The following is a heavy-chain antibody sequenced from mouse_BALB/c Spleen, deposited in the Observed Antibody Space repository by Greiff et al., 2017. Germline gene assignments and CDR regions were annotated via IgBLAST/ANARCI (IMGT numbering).Heavy chain of an antibody. J-gene: IGHJ4*01. CDR3: ASIYYGNSEGAMDY. Sequence: EVKLQESGAELVKPGASVKLSCTASGFNIKDTYMHWVKQRPEQGLEWIGRIDPANGNTKYDPKFQGKATITADTSSNTAYLQLSSLTSEDTAVYYCASIYYGNSEGAMDYWGQGTSVTVSS. D-gene: IGHD2-1*01. V-gene: IGHV14-3*02. CDR1: GFNIKDTY. CDR2: IDPANGNT.